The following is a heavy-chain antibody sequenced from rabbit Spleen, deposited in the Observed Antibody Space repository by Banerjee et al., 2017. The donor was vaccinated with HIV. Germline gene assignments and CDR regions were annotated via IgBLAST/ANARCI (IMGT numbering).Heavy chain of an antibody. D-gene: IGHD2-1*01. CDR1: GFTLSSYY. J-gene: IGHJ6*01. Sequence: QEQLVESGGGLVQPGGSLKLSCKASGFTLSSYYMNWVRQAPGKGLEWIGYIDVGSGRAYYASWVNGRFTISKSTSLNTVTLQMTSLTVADTATYFCARDDDYSGIGDALNLWGQGTLVTVS. CDR3: ARDDDYSGIGDALNL. V-gene: IGHV1S47*01. CDR2: IDVGSGRA.